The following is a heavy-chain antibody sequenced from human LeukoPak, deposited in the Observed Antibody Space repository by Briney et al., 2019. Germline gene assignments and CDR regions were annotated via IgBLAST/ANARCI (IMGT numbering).Heavy chain of an antibody. CDR3: ARVTTIFGVDMYYFDY. CDR2: VYSSGST. CDR1: GGSISSNY. J-gene: IGHJ4*02. D-gene: IGHD3-3*01. Sequence: PSETLSLTCTVSGGSISSNYWTWVRQHPGKGLEWIGYVYSSGSTSYNPSLKSRVTISIDTSKHQFSLKLSSVTAADTAVYYCARVTTIFGVDMYYFDYWGQGTLVTVSS. V-gene: IGHV4-59*01.